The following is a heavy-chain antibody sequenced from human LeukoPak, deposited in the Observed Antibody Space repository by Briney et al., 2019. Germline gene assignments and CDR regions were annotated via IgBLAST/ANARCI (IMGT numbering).Heavy chain of an antibody. Sequence: GGSLRLSCAASGFTFSIYAMHRVRQAPGKGLEWVAVISYDGSNKYYADSVKGRFTISRDNSKNTLYLQMNSLRAEDTAVYYCARSWYFDYWGQGTLVTVP. CDR1: GFTFSIYA. CDR3: ARSWYFDY. CDR2: ISYDGSNK. V-gene: IGHV3-30-3*01. J-gene: IGHJ4*02.